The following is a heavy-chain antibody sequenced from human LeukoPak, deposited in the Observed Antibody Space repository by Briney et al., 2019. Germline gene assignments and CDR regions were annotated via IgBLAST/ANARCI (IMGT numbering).Heavy chain of an antibody. CDR2: IFYTGNT. CDR1: GGSISSYY. V-gene: IGHV4-59*08. Sequence: SETLSLTCTVSGGSISSYYWSWTQQPPGKGLEWIGYIFYTGNTNYDPSLKSRVTISVDTSENQFSLNLTSVTAADTAVYYCARHGSGSVAAPKYWGQGALVTVSS. CDR3: ARHGSGSVAAPKY. D-gene: IGHD4-23*01. J-gene: IGHJ4*02.